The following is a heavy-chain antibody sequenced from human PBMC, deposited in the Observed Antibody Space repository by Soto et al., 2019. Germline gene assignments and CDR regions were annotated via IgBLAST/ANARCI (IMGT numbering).Heavy chain of an antibody. Sequence: PSETLSLTCTVSGGSISSYYWSWIRQPPGKGLEWIGYIYYSGSTNYNPSLKSRVTISVDTSKNQFSLKLSSVTAADTAVYYCARSGGLVRGVTRDYYYYYMDVWGKGTTVTVSS. CDR2: IYYSGST. CDR1: GGSISSYY. J-gene: IGHJ6*03. CDR3: ARSGGLVRGVTRDYYYYYMDV. D-gene: IGHD3-10*01. V-gene: IGHV4-59*08.